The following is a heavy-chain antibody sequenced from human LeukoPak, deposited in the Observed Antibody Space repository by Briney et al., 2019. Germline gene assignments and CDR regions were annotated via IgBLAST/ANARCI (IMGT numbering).Heavy chain of an antibody. D-gene: IGHD3-10*01. CDR1: GFTFSSYW. V-gene: IGHV3-74*01. CDR3: ATDRGHAFDI. J-gene: IGHJ3*02. CDR2: IYSDGSGT. Sequence: TGGSLRLSCAASGFTFSSYWMHWVRQAPGKGLVWVSRIYSDGSGTSYAESVKGRFTISRDNAKNTLFLQMNSLTAEDTAVYYCATDRGHAFDIWGQGAMVTVS.